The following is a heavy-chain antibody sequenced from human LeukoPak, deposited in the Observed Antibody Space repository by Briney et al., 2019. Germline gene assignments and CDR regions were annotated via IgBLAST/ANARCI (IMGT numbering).Heavy chain of an antibody. V-gene: IGHV1-2*02. D-gene: IGHD3-9*01. CDR3: ARDPRIRYFDWLIDY. CDR2: INPNSGGT. J-gene: IGHJ4*02. Sequence: ASVKVSCKASGYTFTGYYMHRVRQAPGQGLEWMGWINPNSGGTNYAQKFQGRVTMTRDTSISTAYMELSRLRSDDTAVYYCARDPRIRYFDWLIDYWGQGTLVTVSS. CDR1: GYTFTGYY.